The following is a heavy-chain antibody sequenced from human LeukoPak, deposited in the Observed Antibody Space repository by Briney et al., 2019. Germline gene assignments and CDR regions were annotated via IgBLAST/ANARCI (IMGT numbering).Heavy chain of an antibody. J-gene: IGHJ3*02. CDR3: AKGGTYDSSGYYRVHTFDI. D-gene: IGHD3-22*01. Sequence: PGGSLRLSCAASGFTFDDYAMPWVRQAPGKGLEWVSGISWNSGSIGYADSVKGRFTISRDNAKNSLYLQMNSLRAEDTALYYCAKGGTYDSSGYYRVHTFDIWGQGTMVTVSS. V-gene: IGHV3-9*01. CDR1: GFTFDDYA. CDR2: ISWNSGSI.